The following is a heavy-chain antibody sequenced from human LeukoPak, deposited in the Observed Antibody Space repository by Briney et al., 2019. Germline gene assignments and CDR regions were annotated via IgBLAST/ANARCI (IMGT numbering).Heavy chain of an antibody. J-gene: IGHJ6*03. V-gene: IGHV3-30*02. CDR1: GFTFSSYA. CDR2: IRYDGSNK. CDR3: AKDPASQGYYYYYMDV. Sequence: GGSLRLSCAASGFTFSSYAMSWVRQAPGKGLEWVAFIRYDGSNKYYADSVKGRFTISRDNSKNTLYLQMNSLRAEDTAVYYCAKDPASQGYYYYYMDVWGKGTTVAISS.